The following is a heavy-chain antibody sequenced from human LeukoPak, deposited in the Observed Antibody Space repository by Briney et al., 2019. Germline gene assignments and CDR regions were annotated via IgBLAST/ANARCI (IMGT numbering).Heavy chain of an antibody. J-gene: IGHJ6*04. D-gene: IGHD3-10*01. CDR3: ARRRLKGYYGSGSYYPHYGMDV. V-gene: IGHV4-34*01. CDR1: GGSFSGYY. CDR2: INHSGST. Sequence: PSETLSLTCAVYGGSFSGYYLSWIRQPPGKGLEWIGEINHSGSTNYNPSLKSRVTISVDTSKNQFSLKLSSVTAADTVVYYCARRRLKGYYGSGSYYPHYGMDVWGKGTTVTVSS.